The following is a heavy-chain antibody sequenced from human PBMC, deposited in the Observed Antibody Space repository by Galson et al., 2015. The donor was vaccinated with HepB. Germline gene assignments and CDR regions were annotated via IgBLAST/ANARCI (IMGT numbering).Heavy chain of an antibody. J-gene: IGHJ3*02. V-gene: IGHV1-3*01. CDR2: INAGNGNT. CDR1: GYTFTSYA. Sequence: SVKVSCKASGYTFTSYAIHWVRQAPGQRLEWMGRINAGNGNTEYSQKFQGRVTMTRDTSTSTVYMELSSLRSEDTAVYYCARVGRRWVGATTGVHDAFDIWGQGTMVTVSS. D-gene: IGHD1-26*01. CDR3: ARVGRRWVGATTGVHDAFDI.